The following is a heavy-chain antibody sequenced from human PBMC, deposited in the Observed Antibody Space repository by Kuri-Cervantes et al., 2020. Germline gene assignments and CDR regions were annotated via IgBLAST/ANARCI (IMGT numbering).Heavy chain of an antibody. V-gene: IGHV4-59*08. Sequence: SETLSLTCTVSGGSISSYYWSWIRQPPGKGLEWIGNIYHSGSAYYNPSLKSRVTISVDTSKNQFSLKLSSVTAVDTAVYYCARLRFGELLSFDSWGQGTLVTVSS. CDR2: IYHSGSA. CDR1: GGSISSYY. D-gene: IGHD3-10*01. CDR3: ARLRFGELLSFDS. J-gene: IGHJ4*02.